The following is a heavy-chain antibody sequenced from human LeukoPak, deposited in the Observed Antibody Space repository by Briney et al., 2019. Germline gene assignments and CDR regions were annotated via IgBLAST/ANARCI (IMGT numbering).Heavy chain of an antibody. Sequence: SEALSLTCTVSGGSISSYYWSWIRQPPGKGLEWIGYIYYSGSTNYNPSLTSRVTISVDTSKNQFSLKLSSVTAADTAVYYCARDKPPDYWGQGTLVTVSS. CDR1: GGSISSYY. J-gene: IGHJ4*02. V-gene: IGHV4-59*01. CDR2: IYYSGST. CDR3: ARDKPPDY.